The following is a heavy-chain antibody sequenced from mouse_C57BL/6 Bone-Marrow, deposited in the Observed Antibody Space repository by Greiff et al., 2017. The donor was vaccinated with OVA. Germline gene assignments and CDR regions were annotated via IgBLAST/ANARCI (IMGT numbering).Heavy chain of an antibody. V-gene: IGHV5-6*01. CDR2: ISSGGSYT. J-gene: IGHJ2*01. CDR1: GFTFSSYG. CDR3: ARPGYYFDY. D-gene: IGHD4-1*01. Sequence: EVQLQESGGDLVKPGGSLKLSCAASGFTFSSYGMSWVRQTPDQRLEWVATISSGGSYTYYPDSVKGRFTISRDNAKNTLYLQMSSLKSEDTAMYYCARPGYYFDYWGQGTTLTVSS.